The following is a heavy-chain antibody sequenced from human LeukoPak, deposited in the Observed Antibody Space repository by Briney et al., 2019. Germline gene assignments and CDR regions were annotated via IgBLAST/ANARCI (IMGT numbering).Heavy chain of an antibody. J-gene: IGHJ6*02. CDR1: GFTFSSYA. V-gene: IGHV3-30-3*01. D-gene: IGHD3-3*01. Sequence: PGGSLRLSCAASGFTFSSYAMHWVRQAPGKGLEWVAVISYDGSNKYYADSVKGRFTISRDNSKNTLYLQMNSLRAEDTAVYYCARKRARELRNPLYYYYGMDVWGQGTTVTVSS. CDR2: ISYDGSNK. CDR3: ARKRARELRNPLYYYYGMDV.